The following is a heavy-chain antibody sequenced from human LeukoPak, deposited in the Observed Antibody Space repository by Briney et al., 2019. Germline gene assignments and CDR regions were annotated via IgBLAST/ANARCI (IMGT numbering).Heavy chain of an antibody. J-gene: IGHJ5*02. CDR1: GFTFNTYA. Sequence: GGSLRLSCAASGFTFNTYAMSWVRQAPGKGLEWVAKIKQDGSEKYYVDSVKGRFTISRDNAKNSLFLQMNSLRAEDTAVYYCARERYDYGVKSWFDPWGQGTLVTVSS. V-gene: IGHV3-7*05. D-gene: IGHD4-17*01. CDR2: IKQDGSEK. CDR3: ARERYDYGVKSWFDP.